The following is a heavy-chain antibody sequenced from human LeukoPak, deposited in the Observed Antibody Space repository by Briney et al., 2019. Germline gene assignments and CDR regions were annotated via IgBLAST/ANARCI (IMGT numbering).Heavy chain of an antibody. Sequence: SETLSLTCTVSGGSISSSSYYWGWIRQPPGKGLEWIGGIYYSGSTYYNPSLKSQVTISVDTSKNQFSLKLSSVTAADTAVHYCARLGFTRVRGFDPWGQGTLVTVSS. D-gene: IGHD3-10*01. CDR1: GGSISSSSYY. CDR3: ARLGFTRVRGFDP. CDR2: IYYSGST. V-gene: IGHV4-39*01. J-gene: IGHJ5*02.